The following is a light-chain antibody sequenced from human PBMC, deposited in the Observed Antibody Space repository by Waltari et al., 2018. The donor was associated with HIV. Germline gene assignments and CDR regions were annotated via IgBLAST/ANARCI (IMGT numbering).Light chain of an antibody. J-gene: IGKJ1*01. CDR1: QIVSSAY. Sequence: ELVLTQSPGPLSLSPGARATLSCRASQIVSSAYLAWYQHRPGQAPRLLIYGASTRATGVPDRFSGNGFGTDFTLTISRLEPEDFAMYYCQQYGASPETFGQGARVEI. CDR2: GAS. CDR3: QQYGASPET. V-gene: IGKV3-20*01.